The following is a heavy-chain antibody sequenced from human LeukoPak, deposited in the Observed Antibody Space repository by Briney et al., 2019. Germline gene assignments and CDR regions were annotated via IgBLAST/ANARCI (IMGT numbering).Heavy chain of an antibody. D-gene: IGHD1-26*01. CDR3: ARGHYSGTYPLHWFDP. V-gene: IGHV3-15*01. Sequence: PGGSLRLSCAASGFSFRNAWMSWVRQAPGKGLEWVGRIKSKTDGGTTDYAAPVKGRFTISRDDSKNTLYLQMNSLKTEDTAVYYCARGHYSGTYPLHWFDPWGQGTLVTVSS. CDR2: IKSKTDGGTT. CDR1: GFSFRNAW. J-gene: IGHJ5*02.